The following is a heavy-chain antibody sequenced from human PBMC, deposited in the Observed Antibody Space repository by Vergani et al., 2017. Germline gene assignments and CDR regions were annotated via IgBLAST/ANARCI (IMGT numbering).Heavy chain of an antibody. CDR1: GYTFTIYG. J-gene: IGHJ4*02. CDR2: ISAYNGNT. V-gene: IGHV1-18*01. D-gene: IGHD3-9*01. Sequence: QVQLVQSGADVKKPGASVKVSCKASGYTFTIYGIRWVRQAPGQGLEWMGWISAYNGNTNYAQNLHGRVTMTTDTSTSTAYMELRSLRSDDTSVYYCAIDSIPTPYYYMLTGLNVYVFPPGDYWGQGTLVTVSS. CDR3: AIDSIPTPYYYMLTGLNVYVFPPGDY.